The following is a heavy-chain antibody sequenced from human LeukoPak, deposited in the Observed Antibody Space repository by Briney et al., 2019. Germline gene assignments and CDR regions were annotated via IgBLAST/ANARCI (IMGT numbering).Heavy chain of an antibody. CDR1: GFTFDDYA. J-gene: IGHJ5*02. CDR2: ISWNSGSI. Sequence: PGGSLRLSCAASGFTFDDYAMHWVRQAPGKGLEWVSGISWNSGSIGYADSVKGRFTISRDNAKNSLYLQMNSLRAEDTALYYCARGYGDYVDWFDPWGQGTLVTVSS. D-gene: IGHD4-17*01. CDR3: ARGYGDYVDWFDP. V-gene: IGHV3-9*01.